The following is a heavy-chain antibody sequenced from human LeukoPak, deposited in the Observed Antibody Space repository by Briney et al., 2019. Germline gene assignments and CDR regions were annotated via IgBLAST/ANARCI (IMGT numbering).Heavy chain of an antibody. CDR3: AKDGIAGADNSHFDN. CDR1: GFTFSSYA. Sequence: GGSVRLSCATAGFTFSSYAMGWVRQAPGKGLEWVSGLSNSGGSTYYADSVKGRFTISRDNSKNTLYLQMNSLRAEDTAVYYCAKDGIAGADNSHFDNWGQGTLVTVSS. J-gene: IGHJ4*02. CDR2: LSNSGGST. D-gene: IGHD4-23*01. V-gene: IGHV3-23*01.